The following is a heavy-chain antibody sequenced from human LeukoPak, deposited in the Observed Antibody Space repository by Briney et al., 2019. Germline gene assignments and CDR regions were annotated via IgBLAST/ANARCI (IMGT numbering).Heavy chain of an antibody. J-gene: IGHJ4*02. CDR2: ISSSSSYI. Sequence: PGGSLRLSCAASGFTFSSYSMNWVRQAPGKGLEWVSSISSSSSYIYYADSVKGRFTISRDNAKNSLYLQMNRLRAEDTAVYYCARAGAVAGSFDYWGQGTLVTVSS. D-gene: IGHD6-19*01. CDR1: GFTFSSYS. V-gene: IGHV3-21*01. CDR3: ARAGAVAGSFDY.